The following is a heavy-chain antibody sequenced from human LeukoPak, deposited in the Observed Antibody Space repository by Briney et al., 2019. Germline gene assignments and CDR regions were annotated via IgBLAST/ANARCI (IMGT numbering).Heavy chain of an antibody. CDR1: GFTFSSYA. CDR2: IRGSGGST. D-gene: IGHD3-10*01. V-gene: IGHV3-23*01. CDR3: AKFPRVIGELLYYYYGMDV. J-gene: IGHJ6*02. Sequence: GGSLSLSCAASGFTFSSYAMSWLRQAPGKGLECVSAIRGSGGSTYYADSVKGRFTISRDNSKNTLYLQMNSLRAEDTAVYYCAKFPRVIGELLYYYYGMDVWGQGTTVTVSS.